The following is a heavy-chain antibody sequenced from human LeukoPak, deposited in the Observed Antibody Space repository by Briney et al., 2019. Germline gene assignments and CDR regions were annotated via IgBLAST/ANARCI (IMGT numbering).Heavy chain of an antibody. Sequence: SVKVSCKASGGTFSSYAISWVRQAPGQGLELMGGIIPIFGTANYAQKFQGRVTITADESTSTAYMELSSLRSEDTAVYYCARHPSVRYFDWFLDYWGQGTLVTVSS. J-gene: IGHJ4*02. CDR2: IIPIFGTA. D-gene: IGHD3-9*01. CDR1: GGTFSSYA. V-gene: IGHV1-69*13. CDR3: ARHPSVRYFDWFLDY.